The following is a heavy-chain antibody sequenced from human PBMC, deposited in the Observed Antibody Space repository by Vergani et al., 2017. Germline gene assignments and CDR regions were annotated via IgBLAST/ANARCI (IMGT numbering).Heavy chain of an antibody. V-gene: IGHV1-8*01. D-gene: IGHD3-10*02. Sequence: QVQLVQSGAEVKKPGASVKVSCKASGYTFTSYDINWVRQATGQGLEWMGWMNPNSGNTGYAQKFQGRVTMTRDTSISTAYMELSRLRSDDTAVYYCARHVSQIYYYYGMDVWGQGTTVTVSS. CDR1: GYTFTSYD. J-gene: IGHJ6*02. CDR3: ARHVSQIYYYYGMDV. CDR2: MNPNSGNT.